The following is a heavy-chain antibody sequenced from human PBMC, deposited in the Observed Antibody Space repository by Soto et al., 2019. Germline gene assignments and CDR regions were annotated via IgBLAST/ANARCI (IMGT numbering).Heavy chain of an antibody. CDR1: GFTFSSYA. Sequence: GGSLRLSCAASGFTFSSYAMHWVRQAPGKGLEWVAVISYDGSNKYYADSVKGRFTISRDNSKNTLYLQMNSLRAEDTAVYYCASSQYFDWSKYNWFDPWGQGTLVTVSS. CDR3: ASSQYFDWSKYNWFDP. CDR2: ISYDGSNK. D-gene: IGHD3-9*01. J-gene: IGHJ5*02. V-gene: IGHV3-30-3*01.